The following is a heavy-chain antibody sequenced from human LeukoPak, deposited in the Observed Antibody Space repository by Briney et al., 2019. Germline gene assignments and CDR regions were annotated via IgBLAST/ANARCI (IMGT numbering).Heavy chain of an antibody. V-gene: IGHV3-30*18. CDR3: AKDSWNYFLGGSRPRHFDY. D-gene: IGHD1-7*01. Sequence: ERSLRLSCAASGFTFSSYGMHWVRQAPGKGLEWVAVISYDGSNKYYTDSVKGRFTISRDNSKNTLYLQVNSLRAEDTAVYYCAKDSWNYFLGGSRPRHFDYWGQGTLVTVSS. J-gene: IGHJ4*02. CDR2: ISYDGSNK. CDR1: GFTFSSYG.